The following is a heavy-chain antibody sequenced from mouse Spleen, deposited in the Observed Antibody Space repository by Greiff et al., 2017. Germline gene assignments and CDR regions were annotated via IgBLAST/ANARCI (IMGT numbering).Heavy chain of an antibody. Sequence: DVMLVESGGGLVKLGGSLKLSCAASGFTFSSYAMSWVRQTPEKRLEWVATISSGGGNTYYPDSVKGRFTISRDNAKNTLYLQMSSLKSEDTAMYYCAREGPFYAMDYWGQGTSVTVSS. CDR2: ISSGGGNT. CDR3: AREGPFYAMDY. V-gene: IGHV5-9*01. J-gene: IGHJ4*01. CDR1: GFTFSSYA.